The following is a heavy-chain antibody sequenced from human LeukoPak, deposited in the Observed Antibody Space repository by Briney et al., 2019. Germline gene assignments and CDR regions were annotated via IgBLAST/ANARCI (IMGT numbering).Heavy chain of an antibody. J-gene: IGHJ4*02. CDR1: GFTFSSHA. V-gene: IGHV3-23*01. CDR2: ISINADDT. D-gene: IGHD3-16*01. CDR3: AKEIRPNDH. Sequence: GGSLRLSCAASGFTFSSHAMTWVRQAPGKGLQWVSSISINADDTHYADSVKGRFTISRDNSKKTLFLQINSLRVDDTAIYYCAKEIRPNDHWGQGTLVIVSS.